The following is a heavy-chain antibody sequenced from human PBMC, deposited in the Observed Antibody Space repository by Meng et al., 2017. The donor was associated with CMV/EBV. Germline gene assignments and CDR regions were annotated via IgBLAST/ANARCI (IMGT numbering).Heavy chain of an antibody. J-gene: IGHJ4*02. CDR3: TRDWGDYDYVWGSD. D-gene: IGHD3-16*01. Sequence: GGSLRLSCIASGFKFGDYVMSWVRQAPGKGLEWVGFIRSKGYGETTEYAASVKGRFTISRDDSKGIAYLQMNSLRTEDTPMYPCTRDWGDYDYVWGSDWGQGTQVTVSS. CDR1: GFKFGDYV. V-gene: IGHV3-49*04. CDR2: IRSKGYGETT.